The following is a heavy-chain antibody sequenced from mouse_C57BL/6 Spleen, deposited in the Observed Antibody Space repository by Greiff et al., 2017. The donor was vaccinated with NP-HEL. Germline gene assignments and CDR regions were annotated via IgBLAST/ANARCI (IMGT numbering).Heavy chain of an antibody. J-gene: IGHJ3*01. CDR1: GYTFTSYW. D-gene: IGHD2-4*01. CDR2: IHPNSGST. CDR3: ARCDDYDGGEWFAY. Sequence: QVQLKQPGAELVKPGASVKLSCKASGYTFTSYWMHWVKQRPGQGLEWIGMIHPNSGSTNYNEKFKSKATLTVDKSSSTAYMQLSSLTSEDSAVYYCARCDDYDGGEWFAYWGQGTLVTVSA. V-gene: IGHV1-64*01.